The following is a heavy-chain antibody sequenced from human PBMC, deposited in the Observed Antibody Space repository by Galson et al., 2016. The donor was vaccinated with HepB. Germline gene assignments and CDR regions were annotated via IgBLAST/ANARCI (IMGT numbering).Heavy chain of an antibody. V-gene: IGHV1-46*02. CDR3: ARDRIQPFVRLDY. J-gene: IGHJ4*02. Sequence: SVKVSCKASGYNFNGHYIHWIRQAPGQGLEWMGIIYPDDGSTTSAQKFQGRITMTRDMSTTTVYMELSSLRSEDTAVYYCARDRIQPFVRLDYWGQGTLVTVSS. D-gene: IGHD5-18*01. CDR2: IYPDDGST. CDR1: GYNFNGHY.